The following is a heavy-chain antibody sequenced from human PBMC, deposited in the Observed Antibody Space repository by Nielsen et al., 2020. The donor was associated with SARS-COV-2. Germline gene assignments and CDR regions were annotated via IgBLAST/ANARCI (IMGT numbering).Heavy chain of an antibody. D-gene: IGHD4-17*01. CDR2: IYYSGSA. Sequence: SETLSLTCTVSGGSISNVGYYWSWIRQHPGKGLEWIGYIYYSGSAQYSPSLESRVSMSVDTSNNYFSLSLTSVTAADTAVYYCARVDYGDYGAGMWFDSWGQGILVTVSS. CDR3: ARVDYGDYGAGMWFDS. V-gene: IGHV4-31*03. CDR1: GGSISNVGYY. J-gene: IGHJ5*01.